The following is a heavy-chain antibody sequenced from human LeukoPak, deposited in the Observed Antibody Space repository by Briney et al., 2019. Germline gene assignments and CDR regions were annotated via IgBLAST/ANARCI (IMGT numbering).Heavy chain of an antibody. CDR2: IYYSGST. CDR3: ARALSGGPDY. CDR1: GGSFSDYY. J-gene: IGHJ4*02. Sequence: PSETLSLTCSVSGGSFSDYYWSWIRQPPGKGLEWIGYIYYSGSTNYNPSLKSRVTISVDTSKNQFSLKLSSVTAADTAVYYCARALSGGPDYWGQGTLVTVSS. V-gene: IGHV4-59*01. D-gene: IGHD4-23*01.